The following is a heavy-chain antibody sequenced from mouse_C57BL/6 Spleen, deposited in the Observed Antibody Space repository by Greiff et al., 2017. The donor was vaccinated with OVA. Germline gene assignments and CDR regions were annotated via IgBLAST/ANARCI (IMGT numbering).Heavy chain of an antibody. D-gene: IGHD1-1*01. V-gene: IGHV14-4*01. CDR1: GFNIKDDY. CDR2: IDPENGDT. CDR3: TTERYYGSSRYYAMDY. J-gene: IGHJ4*01. Sequence: EVQLQQSGAELVRPGASVKLSCTASGFNIKDDYMHWVKQRPEQGLEWIGWIDPENGDTEYASKFQGKATITADTSSNTAYLQLSSLTSEDTAVYYCTTERYYGSSRYYAMDYWGQGTSVTVSS.